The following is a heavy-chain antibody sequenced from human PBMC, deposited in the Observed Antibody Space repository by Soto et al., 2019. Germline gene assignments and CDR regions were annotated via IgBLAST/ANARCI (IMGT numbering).Heavy chain of an antibody. Sequence: DVQLLESGGGLVQPGGSLRLSCAASGFSFSSYAMVWVRQAPGKGLEWVAVISARGGRSYFADSVKGRFTLSRDNSKDVLSLEMNSLTAEDTAIYFCAKGSIEYSAAVDNWGPGTLVVVSS. CDR2: ISARGGRS. J-gene: IGHJ4*02. CDR1: GFSFSSYA. CDR3: AKGSIEYSAAVDN. V-gene: IGHV3-23*01. D-gene: IGHD1-26*01.